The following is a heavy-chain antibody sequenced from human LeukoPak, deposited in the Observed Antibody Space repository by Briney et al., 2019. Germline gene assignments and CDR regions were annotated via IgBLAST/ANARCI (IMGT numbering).Heavy chain of an antibody. CDR3: ARGPNKSDGGNSGSAWFDP. CDR1: VYAFTTYD. J-gene: IGHJ5*02. V-gene: IGHV1-8*01. Sequence: ASVKVTCKASVYAFTTYDINWVRQATGQGLGWMGWMNPNSGNTGYAQKFQGRVTMTRNTSISTAYMELSSLRSEDTAVYYCARGPNKSDGGNSGSAWFDPWGQGTLVTVSS. CDR2: MNPNSGNT. D-gene: IGHD4-23*01.